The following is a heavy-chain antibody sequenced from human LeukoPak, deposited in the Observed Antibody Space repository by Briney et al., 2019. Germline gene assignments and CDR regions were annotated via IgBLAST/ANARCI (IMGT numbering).Heavy chain of an antibody. Sequence: PGGSLRLSCAASGFTFSSNYMSWVRQAPGKGLEWVSVIYSGGSTYYADSVKGRFTISRDNSKNTLYLQMNSLRAEDTAVYYCARGWVEGYYYYGMDVWGQGTTVTVSS. CDR1: GFTFSSNY. D-gene: IGHD3-16*01. V-gene: IGHV3-53*01. CDR2: IYSGGST. CDR3: ARGWVEGYYYYGMDV. J-gene: IGHJ6*02.